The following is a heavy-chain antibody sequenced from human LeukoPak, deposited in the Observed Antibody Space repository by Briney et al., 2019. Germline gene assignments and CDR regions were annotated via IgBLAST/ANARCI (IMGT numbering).Heavy chain of an antibody. CDR2: INPNSGGT. CDR3: ARDPIRITIFGVVIPLYYFDY. V-gene: IGHV1-2*02. D-gene: IGHD3-3*01. J-gene: IGHJ4*02. CDR1: GYTFTGYY. Sequence: GASVKVSCKASGYTFTGYYMHWVRQAPGQGLEWMGWINPNSGGTNYAQKFQGRVTMTRDTSISTAYMELSRLRSDDTAVYYCARDPIRITIFGVVIPLYYFDYWGQGTLVTVSS.